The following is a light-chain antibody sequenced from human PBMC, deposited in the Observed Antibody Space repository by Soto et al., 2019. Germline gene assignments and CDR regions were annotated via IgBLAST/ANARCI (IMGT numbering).Light chain of an antibody. CDR2: EVT. CDR3: CSYADNTDYV. V-gene: IGLV2-8*01. J-gene: IGLJ1*01. Sequence: QSSLTQPASVSGSPGQSITISCTGTSSDVGAYNYVSWYQQHPGKAPKLMIYEVTRRPSGVPDRFSGSKSGNTASLNVSGLQAEDEADYYCCSYADNTDYVFGTGTKV. CDR1: SSDVGAYNY.